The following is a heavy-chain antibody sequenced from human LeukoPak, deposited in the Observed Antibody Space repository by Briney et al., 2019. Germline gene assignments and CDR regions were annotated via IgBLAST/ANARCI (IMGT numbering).Heavy chain of an antibody. Sequence: SETLSLTCTVSGGSISSYYWSWIRQPPGKGLEWIGYIYYSGSTNYNPSLKSRVTISVDTSKNQFSLKLSSVTAADTAAYYCARRGLAVAVFDYWGQGTLVTVSS. CDR3: ARRGLAVAVFDY. D-gene: IGHD6-19*01. CDR2: IYYSGST. CDR1: GGSISSYY. V-gene: IGHV4-59*08. J-gene: IGHJ4*02.